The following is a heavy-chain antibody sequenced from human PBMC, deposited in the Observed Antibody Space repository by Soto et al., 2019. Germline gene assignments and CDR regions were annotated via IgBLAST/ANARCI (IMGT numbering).Heavy chain of an antibody. CDR1: GFTFSSYE. J-gene: IGHJ4*02. V-gene: IGHV3-48*03. CDR3: ARDTVHYYDSSGTYDY. CDR2: ISSSGSTI. Sequence: GGSLRLSCAASGFTFSSYEMNWVRQAPGKGLEWVSYISSSGSTIYYADSVKGRFTISRDNAKNSLYLQMNSLRAEDTAVYYCARDTVHYYDSSGTYDYWGQGTLVTVSS. D-gene: IGHD3-22*01.